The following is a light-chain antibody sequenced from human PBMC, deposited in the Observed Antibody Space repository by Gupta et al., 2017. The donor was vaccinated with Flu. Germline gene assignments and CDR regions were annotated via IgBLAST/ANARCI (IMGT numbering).Light chain of an antibody. Sequence: CRSSLNLWYSPSIKGFLDWYQHKPGQPPQLLIYSASTWECGVPSRFRGSGSGTDFTLTISPLQAEDSATYFCQQSSSCPLTFGQGTRVEIK. CDR1: LNLWYSPSIKGF. CDR2: SAS. V-gene: IGKV4-1*01. J-gene: IGKJ1*01. CDR3: QQSSSCPLT.